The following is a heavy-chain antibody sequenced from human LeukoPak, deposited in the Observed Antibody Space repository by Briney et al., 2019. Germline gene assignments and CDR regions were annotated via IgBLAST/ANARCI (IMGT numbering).Heavy chain of an antibody. J-gene: IGHJ4*02. CDR2: IASDGSST. Sequence: GGSLRLSCAASGFTFSSYWMNWVRQAPGKGLVWVSRIASDGSSTTYADSVKGRFSISRDNSKNTLYLQMNSLRAEDTAVYYCARTEDGSGSYFPLHFDYWGQGTLVTVSS. D-gene: IGHD3-10*01. V-gene: IGHV3-74*01. CDR3: ARTEDGSGSYFPLHFDY. CDR1: GFTFSSYW.